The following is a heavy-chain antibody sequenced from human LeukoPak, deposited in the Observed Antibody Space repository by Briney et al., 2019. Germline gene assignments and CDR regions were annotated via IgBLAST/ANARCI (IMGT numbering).Heavy chain of an antibody. Sequence: GGSLRLSCAVSGFTFSSYAMSWARQAPGKGLEWVAFIRYDGSNKYYADSVKGRFTISRDNSKNTLYLQMNSLRAEDTAVYYCAKQLTYYFDYWGQGTLVTVSS. CDR1: GFTFSSYA. CDR3: AKQLTYYFDY. J-gene: IGHJ4*02. D-gene: IGHD1-1*01. CDR2: IRYDGSNK. V-gene: IGHV3-30*02.